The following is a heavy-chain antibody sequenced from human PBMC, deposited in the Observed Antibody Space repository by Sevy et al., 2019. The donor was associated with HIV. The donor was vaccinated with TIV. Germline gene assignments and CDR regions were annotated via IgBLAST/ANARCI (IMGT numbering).Heavy chain of an antibody. D-gene: IGHD3-10*01. CDR1: GFTFSSYA. J-gene: IGHJ4*02. Sequence: GGSLRLSCAASGFTFSSYAMSWVRQAPGKGLEWVSAISGSGGSTYYADSVKGRFTISRDNSKNTRYLQMNSLRAEDTAVYYCAKDRGLWFGEFDYYFDYWGQGTLVTVSS. V-gene: IGHV3-23*01. CDR3: AKDRGLWFGEFDYYFDY. CDR2: ISGSGGST.